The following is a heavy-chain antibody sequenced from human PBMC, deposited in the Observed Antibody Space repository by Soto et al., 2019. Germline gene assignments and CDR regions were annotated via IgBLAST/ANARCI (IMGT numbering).Heavy chain of an antibody. CDR2: ISAYNGNT. Sequence: ASVKVSCKASGYTFTSYGISWVRQAPGQGLEWMGWISAYNGNTNYAQKLQGRVTMTTDTSTSTAYMELRSLRSDDTAVYYCARVTYYYDSSGYSPYYFDYWGQGTLVTVSS. J-gene: IGHJ4*02. CDR1: GYTFTSYG. V-gene: IGHV1-18*01. CDR3: ARVTYYYDSSGYSPYYFDY. D-gene: IGHD3-22*01.